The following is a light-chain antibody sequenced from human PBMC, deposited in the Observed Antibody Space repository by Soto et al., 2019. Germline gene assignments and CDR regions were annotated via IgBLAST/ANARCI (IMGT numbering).Light chain of an antibody. Sequence: SYELTQPPSVSVAPEKTATITCGGDNIGINAVHWYQQKPDQAPLLVVYYDSDRPSGIPERFSGSTSGNTATLTISRVEAGDEADYYCQLWNSSSDQGVFGGGTKLTVL. V-gene: IGLV3-21*04. CDR3: QLWNSSSDQGV. J-gene: IGLJ3*02. CDR2: YDS. CDR1: NIGINA.